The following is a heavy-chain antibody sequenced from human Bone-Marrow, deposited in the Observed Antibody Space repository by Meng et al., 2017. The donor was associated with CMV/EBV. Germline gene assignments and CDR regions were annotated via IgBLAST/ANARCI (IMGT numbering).Heavy chain of an antibody. CDR1: GFTFDDYG. V-gene: IGHV3-20*01. J-gene: IGHJ4*02. Sequence: GGSLRLSCAASGFTFDDYGMSWVRQAPGKGLEWVSGINWNGGSTGYADSVKGRFTISRDNAKNSLYLQMNSLRAEDTALYHCLRDYDFWSRGGYWGQGTLVTASS. CDR2: INWNGGST. D-gene: IGHD3-3*01. CDR3: LRDYDFWSRGGY.